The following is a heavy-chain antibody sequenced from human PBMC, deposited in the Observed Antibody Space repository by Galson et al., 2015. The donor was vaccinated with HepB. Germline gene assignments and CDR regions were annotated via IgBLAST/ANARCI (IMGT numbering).Heavy chain of an antibody. Sequence: SVKVSCKASGYTFTSYAMTWVRQAPGQGLEWMGWINTNTGNPTYAQGFTGRFVFSLDTSVSTAYPQISSLKAEDTAVYYCARYYYYSSGYYGYFQHWGQGTLVTVSS. CDR1: GYTFTSYA. J-gene: IGHJ1*01. D-gene: IGHD3-22*01. CDR2: INTNTGNP. CDR3: ARYYYYSSGYYGYFQH. V-gene: IGHV7-4-1*02.